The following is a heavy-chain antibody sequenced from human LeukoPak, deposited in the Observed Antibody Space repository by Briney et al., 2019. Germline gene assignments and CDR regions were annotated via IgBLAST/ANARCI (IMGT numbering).Heavy chain of an antibody. CDR1: GFTFSSYS. V-gene: IGHV3-21*01. Sequence: GGSLRLSCAASGFTFSSYSMNWVRQAPGKGLEWVSSISSSSSYIYYADSVKGRFTISRDNAKNSLYLQVNSLRAEDTAVYYCARAHPNYCSGGSCYNDYWGQGTLVTVSS. CDR3: ARAHPNYCSGGSCYNDY. J-gene: IGHJ4*02. CDR2: ISSSSSYI. D-gene: IGHD2-15*01.